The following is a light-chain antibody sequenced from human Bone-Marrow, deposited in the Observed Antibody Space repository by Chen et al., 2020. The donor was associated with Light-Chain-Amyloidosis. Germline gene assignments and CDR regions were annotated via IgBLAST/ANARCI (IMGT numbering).Light chain of an antibody. CDR3: QSADSSGTYEVI. CDR2: RDT. V-gene: IGLV3-25*03. CDR1: DLPTKY. Sequence: SYDLPLPPSVAVSPGPTATITCSGDDLPTKYAYWYQQKPGQAPVLVIHRDTERPSGISERFSGSSSGTTATLTISGVQAEDEADYHCQSADSSGTYEVIFGGGTKLTVL. J-gene: IGLJ2*01.